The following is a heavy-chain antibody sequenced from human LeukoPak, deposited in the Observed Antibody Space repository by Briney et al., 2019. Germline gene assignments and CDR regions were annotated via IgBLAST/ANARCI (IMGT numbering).Heavy chain of an antibody. CDR1: GFTIDDYG. V-gene: IGHV3-20*04. D-gene: IGHD5-24*01. CDR3: AKQTTDGYSPFDY. Sequence: GGSLRLSCAASGFTIDDYGMSWVRQAPGKGLEWVSGINWNGGSTGYADSVKGRFTISRDNAKNSLYLQMNSLRAEDTALYYRAKQTTDGYSPFDYWGQGTLVTVSS. J-gene: IGHJ4*02. CDR2: INWNGGST.